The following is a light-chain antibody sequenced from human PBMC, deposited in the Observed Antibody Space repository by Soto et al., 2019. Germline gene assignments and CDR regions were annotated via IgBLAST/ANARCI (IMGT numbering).Light chain of an antibody. CDR1: QSITTS. J-gene: IGKJ1*01. CDR3: QQSYSLPRT. CDR2: GAS. Sequence: DVQLTQSPSSLSASIGDTVTISCRSSQSITTSVNWYQQKSGRPPALLIYGASALQIGVPHRFSASGSGRYFTLTITGLQHEDFATYYCQQSYSLPRTVGQGTKVDIK. V-gene: IGKV1-39*01.